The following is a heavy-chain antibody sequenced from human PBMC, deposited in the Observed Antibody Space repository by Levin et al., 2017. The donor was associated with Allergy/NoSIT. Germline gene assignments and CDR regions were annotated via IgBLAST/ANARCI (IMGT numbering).Heavy chain of an antibody. CDR3: AKDSSGYYYQHWYFDL. CDR2: ISGSGGST. D-gene: IGHD3-22*01. CDR1: GFTFSSYA. Sequence: GGSLRLSCAASGFTFSSYAMSWVRQAPGKGLEWVSAISGSGGSTYYADSVKGRFTISRDNSKNTLYLQMNSLRAEDTAVYYCAKDSSGYYYQHWYFDLWGRGTLVTVSS. J-gene: IGHJ2*01. V-gene: IGHV3-23*01.